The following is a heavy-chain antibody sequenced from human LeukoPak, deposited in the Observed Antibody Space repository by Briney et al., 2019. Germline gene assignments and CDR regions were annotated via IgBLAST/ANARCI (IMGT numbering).Heavy chain of an antibody. V-gene: IGHV1-18*01. CDR2: ISAYNGNT. CDR3: ARGGHDYGDQIVLAEYFQH. CDR1: GYTFTSYG. Sequence: GASVKVSCKASGYTFTSYGISWVRQAPGQGLEWMGWISAYNGNTNYAQKLQGRVTMTTDTSTSTAYMELRSLRSEDTAVYYCARGGHDYGDQIVLAEYFQHWGQGTLVTVSS. J-gene: IGHJ1*01. D-gene: IGHD4-17*01.